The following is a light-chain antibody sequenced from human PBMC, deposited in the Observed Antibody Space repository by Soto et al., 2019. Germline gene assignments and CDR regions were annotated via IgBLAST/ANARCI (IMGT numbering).Light chain of an antibody. CDR3: QQRSNWPIT. CDR1: QSVSSN. CDR2: DAS. Sequence: TVLTQSPPTLSLSPGESATLSCRASQSVSSNLAWYQQKPGQAPRLLIYDASNRATGIPARFSGSGSGTDFALTISRLEPEDFAVYYCQQRSNWPITSGQGTRLEIK. J-gene: IGKJ5*01. V-gene: IGKV3-11*01.